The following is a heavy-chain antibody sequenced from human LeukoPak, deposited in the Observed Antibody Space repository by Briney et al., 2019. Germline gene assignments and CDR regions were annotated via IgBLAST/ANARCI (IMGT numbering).Heavy chain of an antibody. CDR2: IRQDGSEK. J-gene: IGHJ4*02. V-gene: IGHV3-7*01. CDR3: ATDLKVGTWDPRFDY. Sequence: PGGSLRLSCAASGFTFSSYWMMWLRQAPGKGLEWVANIRQDGSEKNYVDSVKGRFTISRDNAKISLYLQMNSLRAEDTAVYYCATDLKVGTWDPRFDYWGQGTLVTVSS. D-gene: IGHD4-23*01. CDR1: GFTFSSYW.